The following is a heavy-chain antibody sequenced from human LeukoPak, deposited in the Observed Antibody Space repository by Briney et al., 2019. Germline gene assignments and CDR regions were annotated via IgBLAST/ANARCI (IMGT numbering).Heavy chain of an antibody. CDR3: ASSSPRITIFWTYYGMDV. J-gene: IGHJ6*02. CDR1: GGSFSGYY. V-gene: IGHV4-34*01. Sequence: SETLSLTCAVYGGSFSGYYWSWIRQPPGKGLEWIGEINHSGSTNYNPSLKSRVTISVDTSKNQFSLKLSSVTAADTAVHYCASSSPRITIFWTYYGMDVWGQGTTVTVSS. D-gene: IGHD3-9*01. CDR2: INHSGST.